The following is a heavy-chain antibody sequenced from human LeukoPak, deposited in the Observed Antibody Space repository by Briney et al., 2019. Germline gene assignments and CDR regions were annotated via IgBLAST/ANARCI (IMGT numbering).Heavy chain of an antibody. Sequence: NTSETLSLTCTVSGGSISSSSYYWGWIRQPPGKGLEWIGSIYYSGSTYYNPSLKSRVTISVDTSKNQFSLKLSSVTAADTAVYYCARPKLSLVATTFRDWYFDLWGRGTLVTVSS. V-gene: IGHV4-39*01. CDR3: ARPKLSLVATTFRDWYFDL. J-gene: IGHJ2*01. CDR1: GGSISSSSYY. CDR2: IYYSGST. D-gene: IGHD5-12*01.